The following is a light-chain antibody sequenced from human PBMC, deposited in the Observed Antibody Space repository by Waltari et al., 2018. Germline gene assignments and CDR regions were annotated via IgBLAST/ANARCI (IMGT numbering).Light chain of an antibody. V-gene: IGLV1-44*01. Sequence: QSVVTQPPPASGTPGQTVTTPCSRGTPNTRSNVVQWYQQLPGMAPKVLIYYNNLRPSGVPDRFSGSKSGTSAYLAISGLQSDDEAVYYCATWDDSLKGPVFGGGTKLTVL. J-gene: IGLJ2*01. CDR1: TPNTRSNV. CDR3: ATWDDSLKGPV. CDR2: YNN.